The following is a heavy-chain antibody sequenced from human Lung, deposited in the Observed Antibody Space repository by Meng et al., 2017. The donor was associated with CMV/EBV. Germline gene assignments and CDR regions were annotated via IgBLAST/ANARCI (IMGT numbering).Heavy chain of an antibody. CDR1: GGSISNSAYY. CDR3: AREALFGLGYSGMDV. V-gene: IGHV4-39*07. Sequence: SXTLSLXCSVSGGSISNSAYYWGWVRQPPGKGLEWIGSIYYIGNTEQNPSLRSRVIISVDRSQNQFSLDVKSVTVADTAVYYCAREALFGLGYSGMDVWGQGTXVTGAS. D-gene: IGHD3/OR15-3a*01. J-gene: IGHJ6*02. CDR2: IYYIGNT.